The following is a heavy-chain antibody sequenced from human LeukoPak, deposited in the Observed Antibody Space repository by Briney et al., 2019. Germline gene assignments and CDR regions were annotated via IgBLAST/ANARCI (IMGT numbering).Heavy chain of an antibody. CDR3: AREYMDDSSGYDY. CDR1: GFTFSSYW. CDR2: IKQEGSEK. D-gene: IGHD3-22*01. J-gene: IGHJ4*02. Sequence: GGSLRLSCAASGFTFSSYWMSWVRQAPGKGLEWVANIKQEGSEKYYVDSVKGRFTISRDNAKNSLYLQMNSLRAEDTAVYYCAREYMDDSSGYDYWGQGTLVTVSS. V-gene: IGHV3-7*01.